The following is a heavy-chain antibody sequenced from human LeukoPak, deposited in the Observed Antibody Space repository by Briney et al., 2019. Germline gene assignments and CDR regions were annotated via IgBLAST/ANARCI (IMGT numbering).Heavy chain of an antibody. CDR3: ASAPQEVSSGWLGWFDP. CDR1: GYTFTGYY. V-gene: IGHV1-2*02. CDR2: INPNSGGT. D-gene: IGHD6-19*01. Sequence: ASVKVSCKASGYTFTGYYMHWVRQAPGQGLEWMGWINPNSGGTNYAQKFQGRVTMTRDTSISTAYMELSRLRSDDTAVYYCASAPQEVSSGWLGWFDPWGQGTLVTVSS. J-gene: IGHJ5*02.